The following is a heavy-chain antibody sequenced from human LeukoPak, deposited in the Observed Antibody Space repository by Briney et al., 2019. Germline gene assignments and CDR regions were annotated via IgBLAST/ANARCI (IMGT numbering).Heavy chain of an antibody. CDR1: GFTFSSYA. CDR3: ARASRGGVVPAALLDY. V-gene: IGHV3-30*04. CDR2: ISYDGSNK. D-gene: IGHD2-2*01. J-gene: IGHJ4*02. Sequence: GRSLRLSCAASGFTFSSYAMHWVRQAPGKGLEWVAVISYDGSNKYYADSVKGRFTISRDNSKNTLYLQMNSLRAEDTAVYYCARASRGGVVPAALLDYWGQGTLVTVSS.